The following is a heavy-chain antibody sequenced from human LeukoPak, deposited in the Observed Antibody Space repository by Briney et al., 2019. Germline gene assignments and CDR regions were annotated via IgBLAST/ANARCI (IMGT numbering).Heavy chain of an antibody. V-gene: IGHV4-59*01. D-gene: IGHD3/OR15-3a*01. Sequence: SETLSLTCTVSGASISTYSWNWIRQAPGRGLEWIGYTSYRGSTNFNPSLRGRGTMSLDTSKKQFSLELTSVTAEDTAVYYCARSDSTDFKGFDPWGQGTLVTVSS. CDR2: TSYRGST. CDR1: GASISTYS. CDR3: ARSDSTDFKGFDP. J-gene: IGHJ5*02.